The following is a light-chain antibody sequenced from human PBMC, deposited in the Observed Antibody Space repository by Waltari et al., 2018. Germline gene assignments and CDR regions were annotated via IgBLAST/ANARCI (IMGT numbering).Light chain of an antibody. J-gene: IGKJ4*01. V-gene: IGKV3-11*01. CDR2: EPS. CDR1: QNLHKY. Sequence: EVVLTQSPASLSSSPGERVSLSCRASQNLHKYLAWYQQKPGQAPRLLIYEPSNRATGIPDRFSGSGSGTDFTLTIDSLEPEDFAVYFCQQRSNWPPLTFGGGTKVEIK. CDR3: QQRSNWPPLT.